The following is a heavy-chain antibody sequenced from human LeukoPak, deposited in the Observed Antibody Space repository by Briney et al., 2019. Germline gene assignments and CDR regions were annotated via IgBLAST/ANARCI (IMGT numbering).Heavy chain of an antibody. D-gene: IGHD2-21*01. Sequence: GGSLRLSCTASGFIFNNYAMSWVRQAPGQGLEWVSTISQGGETPYYADSVKGRFTVSRDNSKNTLYLQIDSLSAEDTAVYYCARLVIPNHSRWFDPWGQGTLVTVSS. J-gene: IGHJ5*02. CDR1: GFIFNNYA. CDR3: ARLVIPNHSRWFDP. V-gene: IGHV3-23*01. CDR2: ISQGGETP.